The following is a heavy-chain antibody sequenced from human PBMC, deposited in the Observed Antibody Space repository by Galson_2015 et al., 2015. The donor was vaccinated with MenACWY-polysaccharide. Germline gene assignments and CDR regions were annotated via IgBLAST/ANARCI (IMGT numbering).Heavy chain of an antibody. V-gene: IGHV3-74*01. CDR2: IAGDESNT. D-gene: IGHD3-10*01. CDR1: GFTFGPYW. CDR3: TREWVVREPTNRNNFHGMDV. J-gene: IGHJ6*02. Sequence: SLRLSYAASGFTFGPYWMHWVRQSPEKGLVWVSHIAGDESNTNYADSVKGRFTISRDNAKNTLYLQMNSLRVEDTAVYYCTREWVVREPTNRNNFHGMDVWGQGTTVTVSS.